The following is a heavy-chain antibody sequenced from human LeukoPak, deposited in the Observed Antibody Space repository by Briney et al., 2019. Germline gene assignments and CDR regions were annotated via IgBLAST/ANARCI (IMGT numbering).Heavy chain of an antibody. Sequence: PSETLSLTCTVSGGSINTYYWSWIRQPAGKGLEYIGRIYTSGSTNYNPSLKSRVTISVDTSKNQFSLNLSSVTAADTAVYYCARQEIGLRSFDPWGQGTLVTVSS. J-gene: IGHJ5*02. CDR3: ARQEIGLRSFDP. CDR1: GGSINTYY. V-gene: IGHV4-4*07. CDR2: IYTSGST. D-gene: IGHD3/OR15-3a*01.